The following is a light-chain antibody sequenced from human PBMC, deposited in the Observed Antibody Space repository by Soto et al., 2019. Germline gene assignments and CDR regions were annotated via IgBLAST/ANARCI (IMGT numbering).Light chain of an antibody. J-gene: IGKJ2*01. CDR3: QHYGTSLYT. V-gene: IGKV3-20*01. CDR1: QIISSTY. CDR2: GAS. Sequence: DIVLTQSPGTLSLSPGERATLSCRASQIISSTYLGWYQQKPGQAPRLLTYGASSSATGIPDRFSGSGSGTEFTLTISRLEPEDFAVYYCQHYGTSLYTFGQGTKLESK.